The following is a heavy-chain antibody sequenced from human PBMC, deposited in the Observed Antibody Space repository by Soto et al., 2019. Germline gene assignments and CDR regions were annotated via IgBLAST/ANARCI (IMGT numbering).Heavy chain of an antibody. CDR1: GGSISSYY. D-gene: IGHD5-12*01. Sequence: SETLSLTCTVSGGSISSYYWSWIRQPPGKGLEWIGYIYYSGSTNYNPSLKSRVTILVDTSKNQFSLKLSSVTAADTAVYYCARRDVSGYNYWGQGTLVTVSS. CDR2: IYYSGST. CDR3: ARRDVSGYNY. J-gene: IGHJ4*02. V-gene: IGHV4-59*08.